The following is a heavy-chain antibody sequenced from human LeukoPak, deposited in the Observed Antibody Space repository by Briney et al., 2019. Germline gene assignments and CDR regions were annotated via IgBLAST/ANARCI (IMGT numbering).Heavy chain of an antibody. CDR3: ARVEPSVSGSYHY. D-gene: IGHD1-26*01. Sequence: HPGGSLRLSCAASGFTFSSYSMNWVRQAPGKGLEWVANIKQDGSEKYYVGSVKGRFTISRDNAKNSLYLQMNSLRAEDTAVYYCARVEPSVSGSYHYWGQGTLVTVSS. CDR2: IKQDGSEK. J-gene: IGHJ4*02. CDR1: GFTFSSYS. V-gene: IGHV3-7*01.